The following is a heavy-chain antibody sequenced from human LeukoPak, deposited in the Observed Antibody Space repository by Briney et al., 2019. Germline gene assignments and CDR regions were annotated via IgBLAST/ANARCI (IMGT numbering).Heavy chain of an antibody. CDR2: IYSGGST. Sequence: PGGSLRLSCAASGFTVSSNYMSWVRQAPGKGLEWVSVIYSGGSTYYADSVKGRFTISRDNSKNTLYLQMNSLRAEDTAVYYCAKEIQLGAYNWFDPWGQGTLVTVSS. V-gene: IGHV3-53*01. CDR3: AKEIQLGAYNWFDP. D-gene: IGHD5-18*01. J-gene: IGHJ5*02. CDR1: GFTVSSNY.